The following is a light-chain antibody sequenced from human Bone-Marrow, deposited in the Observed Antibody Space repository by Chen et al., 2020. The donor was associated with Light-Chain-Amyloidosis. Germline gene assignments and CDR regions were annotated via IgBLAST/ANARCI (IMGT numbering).Light chain of an antibody. CDR1: NIGSTS. Sequence: SYVLTQPSSVSVAPGQTATMACGGNNIGSTSVHWYQQTPGQAPLLVVYDDSDRPSGIPERLSGSNSGNTATLTIRRVEAGDEAYYYCQVWDRSSDRPVFGGGTKLTVL. J-gene: IGLJ3*02. CDR3: QVWDRSSDRPV. CDR2: DDS. V-gene: IGLV3-21*02.